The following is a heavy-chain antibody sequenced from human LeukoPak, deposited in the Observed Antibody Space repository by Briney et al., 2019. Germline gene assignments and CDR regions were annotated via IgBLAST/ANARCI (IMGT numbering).Heavy chain of an antibody. J-gene: IGHJ2*01. D-gene: IGHD2-15*01. Sequence: PGGSLRLSCAASGFTFSSHAMSWVRQAPGQGQEWVSGISSGGGATNYADSVKGRFTISRDNSKNTLYLQINSLRAEDTAVYYCAKVVSTYWYFDLWGRGTLVTVSS. CDR2: ISSGGGAT. CDR1: GFTFSSHA. CDR3: AKVVSTYWYFDL. V-gene: IGHV3-23*01.